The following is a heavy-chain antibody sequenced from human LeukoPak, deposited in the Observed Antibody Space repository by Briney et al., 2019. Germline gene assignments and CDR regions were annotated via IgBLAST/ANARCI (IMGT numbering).Heavy chain of an antibody. CDR2: IYYSGST. J-gene: IGHJ5*02. Sequence: PSETLSLTRTVSGGSISSSSYYWGWIRQPPGKGLEWIGSIYYSGSTYYNPSLKSRVTISVDTSKNQFSLKLSSVTAADTAVYYCARGGHSSGWFEGNWFDPWGQGTLVTVSS. CDR1: GGSISSSSYY. D-gene: IGHD6-19*01. CDR3: ARGGHSSGWFEGNWFDP. V-gene: IGHV4-39*01.